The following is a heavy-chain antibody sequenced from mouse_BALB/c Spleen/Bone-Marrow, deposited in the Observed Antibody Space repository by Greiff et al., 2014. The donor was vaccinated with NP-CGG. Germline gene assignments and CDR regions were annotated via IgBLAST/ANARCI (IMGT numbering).Heavy chain of an antibody. CDR2: INPSTGYT. CDR1: GYTFTNYW. Sequence: VQLVESGAELAKPGASVKMSCKASGYTFTNYWMHWVKQRPGQGLEWIGYINPSTGYTEYNQKFKDKATLTADKSSSTAYMQLSSLTSEDSAVYYCARIYYYGRGYWGQGTTLTVPS. J-gene: IGHJ2*01. V-gene: IGHV1-7*01. CDR3: ARIYYYGRGY. D-gene: IGHD1-1*01.